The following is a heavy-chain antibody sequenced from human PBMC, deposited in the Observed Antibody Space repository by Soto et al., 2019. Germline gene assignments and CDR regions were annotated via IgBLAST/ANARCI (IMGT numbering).Heavy chain of an antibody. V-gene: IGHV3-30*18. D-gene: IGHD6-13*01. CDR3: AKLAGPAAGDGDY. J-gene: IGHJ4*02. Sequence: QVQLVESGGGVVQPGRSLRLSCAASGFSFSDYGMHWVRQAPGKGLEWVAVVSYDASNEYYADSVKGRFIISRDNSKHTLSLLMHSLRVEDSSLYYCAKLAGPAAGDGDYWGRGTLVTVSS. CDR2: VSYDASNE. CDR1: GFSFSDYG.